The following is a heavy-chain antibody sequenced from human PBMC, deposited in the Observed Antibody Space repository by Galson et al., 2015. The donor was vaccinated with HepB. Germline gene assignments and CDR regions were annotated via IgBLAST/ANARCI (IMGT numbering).Heavy chain of an antibody. CDR3: ARAARYYDSSGPLDY. J-gene: IGHJ4*02. Sequence: LSCAASGFTFSSYAMHWVRQAPGRGLEWVAVISYDGSNKYYADSVKGRFTISRDNSKNTLYLQMNSLRAEDTAVYYCARAARYYDSSGPLDYWGQGTLVTVSS. CDR1: GFTFSSYA. D-gene: IGHD3-22*01. CDR2: ISYDGSNK. V-gene: IGHV3-30*04.